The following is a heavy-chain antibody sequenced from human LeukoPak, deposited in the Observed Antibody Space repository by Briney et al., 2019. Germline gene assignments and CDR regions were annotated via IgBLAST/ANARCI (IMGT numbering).Heavy chain of an antibody. CDR1: GYTFTSYY. Sequence: APVKVSCKASGYTFTSYYMHWVRQAPGQGLEWMGIINPSGGSTSYAQKFQGRVTMTRDTSTSTVYMELSSLRSEDTAVYYCASQPGGFGESFDYWGQGTLVTVSS. V-gene: IGHV1-46*01. CDR3: ASQPGGFGESFDY. D-gene: IGHD3-10*01. CDR2: INPSGGST. J-gene: IGHJ4*02.